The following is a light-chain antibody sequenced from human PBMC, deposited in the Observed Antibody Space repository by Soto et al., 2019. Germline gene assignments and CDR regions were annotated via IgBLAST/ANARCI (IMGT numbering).Light chain of an antibody. CDR2: STS. V-gene: IGKV3-20*01. J-gene: IGKJ1*01. Sequence: EIVLTQSPGTLSLSPGERATLSCRAIQSVSNNYLAWYQQKPGQAPRLLMYSTSIRATGIPDRFSGSGSGTDFTLTISRLDPEDFAVYYCQHYDRAPMWTFGQGTKVDIK. CDR1: QSVSNNY. CDR3: QHYDRAPMWT.